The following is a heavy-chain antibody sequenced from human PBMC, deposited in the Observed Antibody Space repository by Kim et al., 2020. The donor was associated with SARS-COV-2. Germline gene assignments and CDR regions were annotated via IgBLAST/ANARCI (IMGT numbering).Heavy chain of an antibody. V-gene: IGHV3-23*01. J-gene: IGHJ6*02. Sequence: GGSLRLSCAASGFTFSSYAMSWVRQAPGKGLEWVSAISGSGGSTYYADSVKGRFTISRDNSKNTLYLQMNSLRAEDTAVYYCAKFIGPDYYYYYGMDVWGQGTTVTVSS. D-gene: IGHD1-26*01. CDR2: ISGSGGST. CDR3: AKFIGPDYYYYYGMDV. CDR1: GFTFSSYA.